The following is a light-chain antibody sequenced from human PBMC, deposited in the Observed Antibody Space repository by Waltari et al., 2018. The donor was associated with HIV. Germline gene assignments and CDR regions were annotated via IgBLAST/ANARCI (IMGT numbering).Light chain of an antibody. Sequence: QSALTQPASVSGSPGQSISISCDLTGYEYVSWYQRHPGKAPKVIIYEVTNRPAGLSNRCSGSKSCNTATLTISGLQPEDEAEYFCTSYISGTTPVFGRGTRVTVL. CDR3: TSYISGTTPV. J-gene: IGLJ2*01. CDR1: DLTGYEY. CDR2: EVT. V-gene: IGLV2-14*01.